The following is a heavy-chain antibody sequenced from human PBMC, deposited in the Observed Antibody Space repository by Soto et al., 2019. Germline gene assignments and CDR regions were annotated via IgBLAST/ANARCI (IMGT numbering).Heavy chain of an antibody. CDR1: GGSNSRGGYH. V-gene: IGHV4-31*03. Sequence: PPETLSLPCTVAGGSNSRGGYHWNWIRQHPGKGLEWIGYIYYSGNTYYNPSLKSRVSLSVDTSKNQFSLKLTSMTAADTAMYYCARGYSGYPVKFDYWGQGTLVTSPQ. CDR2: IYYSGNT. J-gene: IGHJ4*02. CDR3: ARGYSGYPVKFDY. D-gene: IGHD5-12*01.